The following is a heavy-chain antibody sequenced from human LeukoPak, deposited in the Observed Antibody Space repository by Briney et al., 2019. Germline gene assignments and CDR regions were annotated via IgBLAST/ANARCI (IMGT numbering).Heavy chain of an antibody. D-gene: IGHD2-15*01. Sequence: GGSLRLSCAASGFTFSSYAMSWVRQAPGKGLEWVSAISGSGGSTYYADSVKGRFTISRDNSKNTLYLQMNSLRAEDTAVYYCAKDSVVVVAATLFDYWGRGTLVTVSS. CDR1: GFTFSSYA. CDR3: AKDSVVVVAATLFDY. J-gene: IGHJ4*02. V-gene: IGHV3-23*01. CDR2: ISGSGGST.